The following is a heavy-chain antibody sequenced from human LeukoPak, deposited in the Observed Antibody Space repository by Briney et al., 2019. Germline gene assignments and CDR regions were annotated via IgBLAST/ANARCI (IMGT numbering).Heavy chain of an antibody. CDR1: GGSFSNCY. CDR3: ARDRNGFGELDWYFDL. J-gene: IGHJ2*01. V-gene: IGHV4-34*01. D-gene: IGHD3-10*01. CDR2: INHSGNT. Sequence: SETLSLTCAVYGGSFSNCYWSWIRQPPGKGLEWIGEINHSGNTNYNPSLKSRVTISVDTSKNQFSLKLSSVTAADTAVYYCARDRNGFGELDWYFDLWGRGTLVTVSS.